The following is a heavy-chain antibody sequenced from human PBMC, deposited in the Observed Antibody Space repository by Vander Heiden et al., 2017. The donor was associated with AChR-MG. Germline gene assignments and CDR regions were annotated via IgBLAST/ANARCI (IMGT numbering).Heavy chain of an antibody. CDR2: ISSSSSYI. CDR1: GFTFSSYS. Sequence: EVQLVESGGGLVKPGGSLRLSCAASGFTFSSYSMNWVRQAPGKGLEWVSSISSSSSYIYYADSVKGRFTISRDNAKNSLYLQMNSLRAEDTAVYYCARDDYSNYAKTDSWGQGTLVTVSS. CDR3: ARDDYSNYAKTDS. J-gene: IGHJ4*02. V-gene: IGHV3-21*01. D-gene: IGHD4-4*01.